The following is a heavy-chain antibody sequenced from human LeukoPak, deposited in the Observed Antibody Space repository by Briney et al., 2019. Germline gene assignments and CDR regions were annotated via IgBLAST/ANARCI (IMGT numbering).Heavy chain of an antibody. V-gene: IGHV4-59*08. D-gene: IGHD4-11*01. CDR2: IYYSGST. Sequence: SETLSLTCTVSGGSISSYYWSWIRQPPGKGLEWIGYIYYSGSTNYNPSLKSRVTISVDTSKNQFSLKLSSVTAADTAVYYCARRNSNYPLDWGQGTLVTVSS. CDR1: GGSISSYY. J-gene: IGHJ4*02. CDR3: ARRNSNYPLD.